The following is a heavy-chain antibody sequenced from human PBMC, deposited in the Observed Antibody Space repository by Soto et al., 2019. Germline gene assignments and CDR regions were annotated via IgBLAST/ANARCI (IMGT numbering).Heavy chain of an antibody. CDR3: AHSLMITFGGVIVYDDY. V-gene: IGHV2-5*02. Sequence: QITLKESGPTLVKPTQTLTLTCTFSGFSLSTSGVGVGWIRQPPGKALEWLALIYWDDDKRYSPSLKSRLTITKDTSKNQVVLTMTNMDPVDTGTYYCAHSLMITFGGVIVYDDYWGQGTLVTVSS. D-gene: IGHD3-16*02. J-gene: IGHJ4*02. CDR1: GFSLSTSGVG. CDR2: IYWDDDK.